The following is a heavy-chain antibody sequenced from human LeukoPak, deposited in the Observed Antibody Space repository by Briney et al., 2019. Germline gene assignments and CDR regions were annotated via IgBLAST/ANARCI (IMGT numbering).Heavy chain of an antibody. CDR1: GFTFSSYS. J-gene: IGHJ4*02. Sequence: GGSLRLSCAASGFTFSSYSMNCVRQAPGKGLEWVSSISSSSSYIYYADSVKGRFTISRDNAKNSLYLQMNSLRAEDTAVYYCARSGVWAAMVYFDYWGQGTLVTVSS. CDR3: ARSGVWAAMVYFDY. D-gene: IGHD5-18*01. V-gene: IGHV3-21*01. CDR2: ISSSSSYI.